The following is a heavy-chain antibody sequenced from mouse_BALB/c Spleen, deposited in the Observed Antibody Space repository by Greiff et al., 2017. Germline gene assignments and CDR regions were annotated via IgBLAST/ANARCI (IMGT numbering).Heavy chain of an antibody. CDR1: GFTFSSFG. J-gene: IGHJ1*01. D-gene: IGHD1-2*01. Sequence: EVQRVESGGGLVQPGGSRKLSCAASGFTFSSFGMHWVRQAPEKGLEWVAYISSGSSTIYYADTVKGRFTISRDNPKNTLFLQMTSLRSEDTAMYYCARAYGHWYFDVWGAGTTVTVSS. CDR3: ARAYGHWYFDV. CDR2: ISSGSSTI. V-gene: IGHV5-17*02.